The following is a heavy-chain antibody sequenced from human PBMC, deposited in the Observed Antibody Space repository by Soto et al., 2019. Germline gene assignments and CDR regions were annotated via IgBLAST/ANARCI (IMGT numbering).Heavy chain of an antibody. J-gene: IGHJ6*02. CDR3: ARDPRTARASAMDV. V-gene: IGHV3-33*01. Sequence: GGSLRLSCAASGFIFSNFGMHWVRQAPGKGLEWVVGVWYDGSNGVSADSVKGRFTISRDNSKNTLYLQMTSLRAEDTAVYYCARDPRTARASAMDVWGQGTTVTVSS. CDR1: GFIFSNFG. CDR2: VWYDGSNG. D-gene: IGHD6-6*01.